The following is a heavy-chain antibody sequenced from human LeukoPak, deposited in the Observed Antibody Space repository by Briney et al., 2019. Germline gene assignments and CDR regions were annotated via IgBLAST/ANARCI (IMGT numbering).Heavy chain of an antibody. CDR3: ARDNSNTHFDY. J-gene: IGHJ4*02. CDR2: IYHSGST. V-gene: IGHV4-38-2*02. CDR1: GYSISSGYY. D-gene: IGHD4-11*01. Sequence: PSETLSLTCAVSGYSISSGYYWGWIRQPPGKGLEWIGSIYHSGSTYYNPSLKSRVTISVDTSNNQFSLKLSSVTAADTAVYYCARDNSNTHFDYWVQGTLVTVSS.